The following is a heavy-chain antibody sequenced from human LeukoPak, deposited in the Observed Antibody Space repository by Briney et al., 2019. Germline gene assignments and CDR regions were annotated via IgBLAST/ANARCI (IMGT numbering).Heavy chain of an antibody. V-gene: IGHV4-61*02. CDR2: IYTSGST. CDR1: NVSISSGSHY. CDR3: AASADGDAFDI. J-gene: IGHJ3*02. Sequence: SETLSLTCTVSNVSISSGSHYWTWIRQPAGKGLEWIGRIYTSGSTNYNPSLKSRVTISVDTSKNQFSLKLSSVTAADTAVYYCAASADGDAFDIWGQGTMVTVSS.